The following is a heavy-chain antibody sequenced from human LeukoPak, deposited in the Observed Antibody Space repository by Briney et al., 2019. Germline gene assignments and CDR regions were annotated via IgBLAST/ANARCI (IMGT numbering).Heavy chain of an antibody. CDR1: GFTFTSFG. CDR2: ISYDGSNK. J-gene: IGHJ4*02. CDR3: ARGDVETARRFDC. Sequence: PGKSLRLSCAASGFTFTSFGMHWVRQAPGKGLEWVALISYDGSNKYYTDFVKGRFTISRDNSKNTLFLQMNSLRADDTALYYCARGDVETARRFDCWGQGTLVTVSS. D-gene: IGHD5-18*01. V-gene: IGHV3-30*03.